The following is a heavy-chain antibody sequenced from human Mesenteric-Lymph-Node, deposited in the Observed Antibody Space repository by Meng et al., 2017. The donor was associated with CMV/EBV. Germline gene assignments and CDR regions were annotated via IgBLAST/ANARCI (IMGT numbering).Heavy chain of an antibody. CDR3: ANSYDSSGYPTFDF. V-gene: IGHV3-23*01. CDR2: ITPSGSNT. J-gene: IGHJ4*02. D-gene: IGHD3-22*01. CDR1: GFTFRSYA. Sequence: GESLKISCAGSGFTFRSYAMSWVRQAPGKGLEWVSGITPSGSNTYYANYVKGRFTISRDNSKNTLYLQMNSLRTEDTAVYTCANSYDSSGYPTFDFWGQGTLVTVSS.